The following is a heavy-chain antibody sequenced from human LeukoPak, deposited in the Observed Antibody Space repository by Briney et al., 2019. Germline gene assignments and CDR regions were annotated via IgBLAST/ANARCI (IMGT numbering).Heavy chain of an antibody. Sequence: SETLSLTCTVSGGSISSGGYYWSWIRQPPGKGLEWIGYIYHSGSTYYNPSLKSRVTMLLDTSKNQVSLKLTSVTAADTAVYYCARGRMVARYWGQGTLVTVSS. V-gene: IGHV4-30-2*01. CDR1: GGSISSGGYY. J-gene: IGHJ4*02. CDR2: IYHSGST. D-gene: IGHD2-8*01. CDR3: ARGRMVARY.